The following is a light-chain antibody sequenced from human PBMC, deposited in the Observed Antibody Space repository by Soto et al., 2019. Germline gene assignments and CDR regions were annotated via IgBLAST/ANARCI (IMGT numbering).Light chain of an antibody. Sequence: QSALTQPASVSGSPGQSITISCTGTSSDVGGYNYVSWYQQHPGKAPKLMIYDVSNRPSGVSNRFSGSKSGNTASLTISGLQXXXXAXXYCSSYTSSSTVVFGGGTKLTV. CDR1: SSDVGGYNY. CDR3: SSYTSSSTVV. V-gene: IGLV2-14*01. J-gene: IGLJ2*01. CDR2: DVS.